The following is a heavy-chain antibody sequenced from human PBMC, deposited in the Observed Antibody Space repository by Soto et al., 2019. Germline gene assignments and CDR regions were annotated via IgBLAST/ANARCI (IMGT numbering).Heavy chain of an antibody. V-gene: IGHV4-39*01. CDR2: IYYSGST. Sequence: QLQLQESGPGLVKPSETLSLTCTVSGGSISSSSYYWGWIRQPPGKGLEWIGSIYYSGSTYYNPSLKSRVTISVDTSKNQFSLKLSSVTAADTAVYYCARPGREIAGEGWFDPWGQGTLVTVSS. CDR3: ARPGREIAGEGWFDP. CDR1: GGSISSSSYY. J-gene: IGHJ5*02. D-gene: IGHD6-13*01.